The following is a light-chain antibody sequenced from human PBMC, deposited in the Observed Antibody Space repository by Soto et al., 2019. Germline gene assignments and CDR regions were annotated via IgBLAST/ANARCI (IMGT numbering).Light chain of an antibody. Sequence: QSALTQPRSVSGSPGQSVTISCTGTSSDVGGYDYVSWYQQHPGKAPKFIIYDVKERPSGVPDRYSGSKSGNTASLTISGLQAEDEAEYYCCSYAGSYSWVFGGGTKVTVL. V-gene: IGLV2-11*01. CDR1: SSDVGGYDY. CDR3: CSYAGSYSWV. J-gene: IGLJ3*02. CDR2: DVK.